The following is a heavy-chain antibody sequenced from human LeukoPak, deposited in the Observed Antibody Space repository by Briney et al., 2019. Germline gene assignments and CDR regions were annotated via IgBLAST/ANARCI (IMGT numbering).Heavy chain of an antibody. Sequence: GGSLRLSCAASGFTFGTYTINWVRQAPGKGLEWVSYITVGSSTKYYADSVKGRFTISRDNPKNSLFLQMSSLRDEDTAVYFCARDRGCGEMDYWGQGTLVSVSS. CDR2: ITVGSSTK. CDR1: GFTFGTYT. CDR3: ARDRGCGEMDY. V-gene: IGHV3-48*02. J-gene: IGHJ4*02. D-gene: IGHD3-10*01.